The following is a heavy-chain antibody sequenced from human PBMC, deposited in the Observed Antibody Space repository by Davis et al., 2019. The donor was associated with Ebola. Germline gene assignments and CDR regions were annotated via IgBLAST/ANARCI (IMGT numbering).Heavy chain of an antibody. J-gene: IGHJ4*02. CDR1: GFTFSSYE. CDR3: ARDKGLGDYVWGSYRFIDY. D-gene: IGHD3-16*02. Sequence: GESLKISCAASGFTFSSYEMNWVRQAPGKGLEWVSYISSSGSTIYYADSVKGRFTISRDNAKNSLYLQMNSLRAEDTAVYYCARDKGLGDYVWGSYRFIDYWGQGTLVTVSS. CDR2: ISSSGSTI. V-gene: IGHV3-48*03.